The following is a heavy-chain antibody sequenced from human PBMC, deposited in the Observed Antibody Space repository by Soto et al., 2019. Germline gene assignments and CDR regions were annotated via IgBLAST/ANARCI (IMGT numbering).Heavy chain of an antibody. D-gene: IGHD6-6*01. J-gene: IGHJ6*02. CDR2: INHSGST. CDR3: ARGRIREYSSSGTTYYYYYGMDV. V-gene: IGHV4-34*01. CDR1: GGSFSGYY. Sequence: MSLTCAVYGGSFSGYYWSWIRQPPGKGLELIGEINHSGSTNYNPSLKSLVTISVDTSKNQFSLKLSSVTAADTAVYYCARGRIREYSSSGTTYYYYYGMDVWGQGTTVTVSS.